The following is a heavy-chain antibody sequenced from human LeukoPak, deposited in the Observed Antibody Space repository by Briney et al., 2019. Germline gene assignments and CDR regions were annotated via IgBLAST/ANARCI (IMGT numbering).Heavy chain of an antibody. CDR3: AKDFDFWSGNHAFDI. J-gene: IGHJ3*02. V-gene: IGHV3-23*01. CDR1: GFTFSSYA. Sequence: GGSLRLSCAASGFTFSSYAMTWGRQAPGKGLEWVSVISGSGGGTYYADSVKGRFTISRDNSKNTLYLQMNSLRAEDTAVYYCAKDFDFWSGNHAFDIWGQGTMVTVSS. D-gene: IGHD3-3*01. CDR2: ISGSGGGT.